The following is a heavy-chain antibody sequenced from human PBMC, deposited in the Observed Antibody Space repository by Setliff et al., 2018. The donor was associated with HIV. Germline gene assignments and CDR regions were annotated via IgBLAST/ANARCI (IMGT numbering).Heavy chain of an antibody. CDR2: ISFDANNE. CDR1: GFNVNNKY. CDR3: ARVFLEWLLYRPDYVMDV. Sequence: GGSLRLSCAASGFNVNNKYMSWVRQAPGKGLDWVGVISFDANNEYHADSVKGRFTISRDKSKNTLYLQMNSLRVEDTAVYYCARVFLEWLLYRPDYVMDVWGQGTTVTVSS. D-gene: IGHD3-3*01. J-gene: IGHJ6*02. V-gene: IGHV3-30*03.